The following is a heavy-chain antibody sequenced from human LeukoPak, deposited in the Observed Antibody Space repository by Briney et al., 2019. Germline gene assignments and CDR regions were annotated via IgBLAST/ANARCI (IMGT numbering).Heavy chain of an antibody. J-gene: IGHJ1*01. CDR1: GFTFSSYA. CDR3: AKVYLTYYDFWSGYSRAEYFQH. V-gene: IGHV3-23*01. CDR2: ISGSGGST. D-gene: IGHD3-3*01. Sequence: GGSLRLSCAAPGFTFSSYAMSWVRQAPGKGLEWVSAISGSGGSTYYADSVKGRFTISRDNSKNTLYLQMNSLRAEDTAVYYCAKVYLTYYDFWSGYSRAEYFQHWGQGTLVTVSS.